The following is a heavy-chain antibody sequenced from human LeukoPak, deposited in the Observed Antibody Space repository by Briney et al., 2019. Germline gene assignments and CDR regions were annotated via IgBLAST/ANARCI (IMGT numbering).Heavy chain of an antibody. D-gene: IGHD3-10*01. Sequence: QPGGSLRLSWSASGFIFRNYAMHWVRKAPGKVLEFVSGMNDDWGTTDYAYSVKGRFTISRDNSKDTLDLQMNSLRTDDTALYYCVRGLYGLGWDIWGQGTLVTVSS. CDR3: VRGLYGLGWDI. CDR1: GFIFRNYA. CDR2: MNDDWGTT. J-gene: IGHJ4*02. V-gene: IGHV3-64D*06.